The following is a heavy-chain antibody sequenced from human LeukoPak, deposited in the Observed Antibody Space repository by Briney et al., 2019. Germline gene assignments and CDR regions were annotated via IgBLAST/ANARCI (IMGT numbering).Heavy chain of an antibody. Sequence: ASVKVSCKASGYTFTSYDINWVRQATGQGLEWMGWMNPNSGNTGYAQKFQGRVTITRNTSISTAYMELSSLRSEDTAVYYCARVAVAGIRRDYYYYYYMDVWGKGTTVTVSS. CDR2: MNPNSGNT. CDR3: ARVAVAGIRRDYYYYYYMDV. CDR1: GYTFTSYD. D-gene: IGHD6-19*01. V-gene: IGHV1-8*03. J-gene: IGHJ6*03.